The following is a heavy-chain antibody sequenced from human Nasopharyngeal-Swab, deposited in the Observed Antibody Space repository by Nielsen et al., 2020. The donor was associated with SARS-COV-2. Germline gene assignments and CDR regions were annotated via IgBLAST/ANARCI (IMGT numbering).Heavy chain of an antibody. CDR3: ARISGYYQTSPFDN. J-gene: IGHJ4*02. CDR1: GYSFTNYW. Sequence: GESLKISCKGSGYSFTNYWIGWVRQMPGKGLECMGIIWPGDSDARYSPSFQGQVTISADKSISTAYLQWSSLKASDTAMYYCARISGYYQTSPFDNWGQGTPVTVSS. D-gene: IGHD3-22*01. V-gene: IGHV5-51*01. CDR2: IWPGDSDA.